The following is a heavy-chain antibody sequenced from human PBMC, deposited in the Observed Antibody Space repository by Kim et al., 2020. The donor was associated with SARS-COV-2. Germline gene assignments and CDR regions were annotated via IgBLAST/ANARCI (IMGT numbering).Heavy chain of an antibody. Sequence: SETLSLTCTASGVSISSSSYYWVWIRQPPGKGLVWIVSIYDSGSTYYNTSIKSRVTIYVDTSKNQYSLKLSSVTAADTAAYYCERHFGWIQLWYIDYWGQGTLVTVSS. CDR2: IYDSGST. CDR1: GVSISSSSYY. J-gene: IGHJ4*02. D-gene: IGHD5-18*01. V-gene: IGHV4-39*01. CDR3: ERHFGWIQLWYIDY.